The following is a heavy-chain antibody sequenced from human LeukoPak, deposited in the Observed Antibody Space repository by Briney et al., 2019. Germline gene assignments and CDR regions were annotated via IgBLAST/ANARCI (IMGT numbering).Heavy chain of an antibody. CDR1: GFTVSSNS. Sequence: GGSLRLSCTVSGFTVSSNSMGWVRQAPGKGLEWVANIKQDGSEKYYVDSVKGRFTISRDNAKNSLFLQMNRLRAEDTAVYYCAREGSQSASGTYPGNDWGQGTLVTVSS. J-gene: IGHJ4*02. D-gene: IGHD1-26*01. V-gene: IGHV3-7*01. CDR2: IKQDGSEK. CDR3: AREGSQSASGTYPGND.